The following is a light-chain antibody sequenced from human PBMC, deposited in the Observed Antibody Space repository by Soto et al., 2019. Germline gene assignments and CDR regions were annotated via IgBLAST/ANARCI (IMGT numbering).Light chain of an antibody. V-gene: IGKV4-1*01. Sequence: DIVMTQSPDSLAVSLSERATINCKSSQSVLYSSNNKNYLAWYQQKPGQPPKLLIYWASTRESGVPDRFSGSGSGTDFTLTISSLQAEDVAVYYCQQYYTNALTFGGGTKVGVK. CDR1: QSVLYSSNNKNY. CDR2: WAS. J-gene: IGKJ4*01. CDR3: QQYYTNALT.